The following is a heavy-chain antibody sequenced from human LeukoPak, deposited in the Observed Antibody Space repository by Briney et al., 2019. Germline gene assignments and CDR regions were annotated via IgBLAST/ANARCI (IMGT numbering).Heavy chain of an antibody. CDR3: ARHGTISSESYFDY. CDR2: IYYSGSA. D-gene: IGHD1-14*01. V-gene: IGHV4-59*01. Sequence: PSETLSLTCTVSGGSITYYYWNWIRQPPGKGLEWIGYIYYSGSANYNPSLKSRVTISVDTSKNQFSLKLSSVTAADTAVYYCARHGTISSESYFDYWGQGALVTVSS. CDR1: GGSITYYY. J-gene: IGHJ4*02.